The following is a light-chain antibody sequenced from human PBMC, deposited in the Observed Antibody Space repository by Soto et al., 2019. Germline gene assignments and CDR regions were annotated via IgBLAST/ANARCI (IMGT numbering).Light chain of an antibody. CDR1: QGVSSSY. Sequence: EIVLTQSPGTLSLSPGERATLSCRASQGVSSSYLALSQQKPGQATRLLTYVAFNRATGIPARFSGSGSGTDFNLTISSLEPEESAIYYYQQHNIWPPGTFGQGTRLEIK. J-gene: IGKJ5*01. V-gene: IGKV3D-20*02. CDR2: VAF. CDR3: QQHNIWPPGT.